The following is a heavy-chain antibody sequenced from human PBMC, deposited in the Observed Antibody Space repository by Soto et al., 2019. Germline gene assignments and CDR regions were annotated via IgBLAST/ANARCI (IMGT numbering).Heavy chain of an antibody. V-gene: IGHV3-23*01. CDR2: ISGSGGST. D-gene: IGHD3-10*01. CDR3: AKVGDELWFGEFQTSYCYYMDV. Sequence: GGSLRLSCAASGFTFSSYAMSWVRQAPGKGLERVSAISGSGGSTYYADSVKGRFTISRDNSKNTLYLQMNSLRAEDTAVYYCAKVGDELWFGEFQTSYCYYMDVWGKGTTVTVSS. CDR1: GFTFSSYA. J-gene: IGHJ6*03.